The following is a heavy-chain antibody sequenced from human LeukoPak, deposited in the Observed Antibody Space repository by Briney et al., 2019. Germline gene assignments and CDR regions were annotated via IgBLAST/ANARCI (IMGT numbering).Heavy chain of an antibody. CDR1: GFTFSNYD. J-gene: IGHJ6*02. Sequence: GGSLRLSCAASGFTFSNYDMSWVRQAPGSGLEWVSGITGSGGSTYYADSVKGRFTISRDNSKNTLYLQMNSLRAEDTAVYYCAKDRVYNWNDHYYYYYGMDVWGQGTTVTVSS. CDR3: AKDRVYNWNDHYYYYYGMDV. CDR2: ITGSGGST. D-gene: IGHD1-1*01. V-gene: IGHV3-23*01.